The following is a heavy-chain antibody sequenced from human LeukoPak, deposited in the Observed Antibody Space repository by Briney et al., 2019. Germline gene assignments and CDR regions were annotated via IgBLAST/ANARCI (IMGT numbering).Heavy chain of an antibody. J-gene: IGHJ6*02. CDR1: GDSVSRDGPA. CDR2: TYRTSKWYT. V-gene: IGHV6-1*01. Sequence: SQTLSLTCAISGDSVSRDGPAWNWIRQSPSRGLEWLGRTYRTSKWYTNYAESVRSRIVVNPDTSKNQFSLQLNSVTPEDTAVYYCAGGMRDYYGMDVWGQGTTVTVSS. CDR3: AGGMRDYYGMDV.